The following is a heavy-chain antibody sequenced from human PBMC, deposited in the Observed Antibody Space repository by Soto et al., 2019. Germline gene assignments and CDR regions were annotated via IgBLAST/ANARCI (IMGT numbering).Heavy chain of an antibody. D-gene: IGHD6-6*01. J-gene: IGHJ6*02. CDR1: GGTFSSYA. CDR3: ARAHSSSSRYYYYGMDV. Sequence: QVQLVQSGAEVKKPGSSVKVSCKASGGTFSSYAISWVRQAPGQGLEWMGGIIPIFGTANYAQKFQGRVTITADECTSTGYMELSSLRSEDTAVYYCARAHSSSSRYYYYGMDVWGQGTTVTVSS. CDR2: IIPIFGTA. V-gene: IGHV1-69*01.